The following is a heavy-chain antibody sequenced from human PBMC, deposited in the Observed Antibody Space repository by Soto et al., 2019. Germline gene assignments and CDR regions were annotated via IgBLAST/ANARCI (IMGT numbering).Heavy chain of an antibody. D-gene: IGHD6-13*01. Sequence: SETLSLTCTVSGGSISSYYWSWIRQPPGKGLEWIGYIYYSGSTNYNPSLKSRVTISVDTSKNQFSLKLSSVTAADTAVYYCARWGESYSSSWPPQNYYYYYMDVWGKGTTVTVSS. CDR2: IYYSGST. V-gene: IGHV4-59*08. J-gene: IGHJ6*03. CDR3: ARWGESYSSSWPPQNYYYYYMDV. CDR1: GGSISSYY.